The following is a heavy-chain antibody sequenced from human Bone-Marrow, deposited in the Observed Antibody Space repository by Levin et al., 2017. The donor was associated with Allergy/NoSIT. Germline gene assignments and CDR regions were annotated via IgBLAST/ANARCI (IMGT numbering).Heavy chain of an antibody. J-gene: IGHJ4*02. CDR1: GFTFSGYT. CDR2: VSVNGGST. V-gene: IGHV3-23*01. CDR3: AKGGGRSSWFFYFDN. Sequence: GGSLRLSCAASGFTFSGYTMNWVRQAPGKGLEWVSSVSVNGGSTYYADSVKGRFTISRDNAKNTLDLQMDSLRAEDTALYFCAKGGGRSSWFFYFDNWGQGTLVAVSS. D-gene: IGHD6-13*01.